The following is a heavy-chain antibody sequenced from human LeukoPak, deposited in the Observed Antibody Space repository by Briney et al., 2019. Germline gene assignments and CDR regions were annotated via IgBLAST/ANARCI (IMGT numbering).Heavy chain of an antibody. J-gene: IGHJ6*03. Sequence: ASVKVSCKASGYTFTGYYMHWVRQAPGQGLEWMGWINPNSGGTNYAQKFQGRVTMTRDMSTSTVYMELSSLRSEDTAVYYCARDRYSGSYWAGYYYYYYMDVWGKGTTVTVSS. CDR1: GYTFTGYY. D-gene: IGHD1-26*01. CDR3: ARDRYSGSYWAGYYYYYYMDV. CDR2: INPNSGGT. V-gene: IGHV1-2*02.